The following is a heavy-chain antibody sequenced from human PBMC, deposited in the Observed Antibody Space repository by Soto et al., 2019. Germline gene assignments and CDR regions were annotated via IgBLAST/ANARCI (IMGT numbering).Heavy chain of an antibody. CDR3: AKYSDYYYYYMDV. J-gene: IGHJ6*03. CDR1: GFTCIDYG. D-gene: IGHD2-21*01. CDR2: ISGSGGST. V-gene: IGHV3-23*01. Sequence: WGPLRLPCAASGFTCIDYGSSCVSQAPGKGLEWVSAISGSGGSTYYADSVKGRFTISRDNSKNTLYLQMNSLRAEDTPVYYCAKYSDYYYYYMDVWAKGTTVTVSS.